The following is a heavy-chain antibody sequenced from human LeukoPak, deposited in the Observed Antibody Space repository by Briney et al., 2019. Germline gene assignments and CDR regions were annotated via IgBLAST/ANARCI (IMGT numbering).Heavy chain of an antibody. CDR3: ARDSHYYYYYMDV. Sequence: GGSLRLSCVASGFTFSRYSMNWVRQAPGKGLEWVSYISSSGSTIYYADSVKGRFTISRDNAKNSLYLQMNGLRAEDTAVYYCARDSHYYYYYMDVWGKGTTVTISS. V-gene: IGHV3-48*04. CDR1: GFTFSRYS. CDR2: ISSSGSTI. J-gene: IGHJ6*03.